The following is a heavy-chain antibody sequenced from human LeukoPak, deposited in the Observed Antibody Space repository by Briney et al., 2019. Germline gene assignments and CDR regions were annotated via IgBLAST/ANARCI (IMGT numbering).Heavy chain of an antibody. V-gene: IGHV3-7*03. Sequence: GGSLRLSCAASEFTFSTYWMTWVRQAPGKGLEWVANIKGDGSEKRYVGSVKGRFTISRDNAKNSLYLQMNSLRVEDTAVYYCASGSSSVGYWGQGTLVTVSS. D-gene: IGHD6-6*01. CDR2: IKGDGSEK. CDR1: EFTFSTYW. CDR3: ASGSSSVGY. J-gene: IGHJ4*02.